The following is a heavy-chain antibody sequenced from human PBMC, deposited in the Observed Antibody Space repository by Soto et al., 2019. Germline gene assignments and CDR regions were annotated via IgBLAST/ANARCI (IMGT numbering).Heavy chain of an antibody. J-gene: IGHJ6*02. D-gene: IGHD2-2*01. CDR3: AKAVYHMYYYGMDV. CDR2: ISWNSGSI. CDR1: GFTFDDYA. V-gene: IGHV3-9*01. Sequence: EVQLVESGGGLVQPGRSLRLSCAASGFTFDDYAMHWVRQAPGMGLEWVSGISWNSGSIGYADSVKGRFTISRDNAKNSLYLLMNSPRAEDTALYYCAKAVYHMYYYGMDVWGQGTMVTVSS.